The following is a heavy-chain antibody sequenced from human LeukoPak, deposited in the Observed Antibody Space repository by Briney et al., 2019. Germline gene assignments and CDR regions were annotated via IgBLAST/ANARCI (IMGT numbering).Heavy chain of an antibody. V-gene: IGHV3-30-3*01. Sequence: PGGSLRLSCAASGFTFSSYAMHWVRQAPGKGLEWVAVISYDGSNKYYADSAKGRFTISRDNSKNTLYLQMNSLRAEDTAVYYCARDVRGPDFWSGYSYYYYGMDVWGQGTTVTVSS. J-gene: IGHJ6*02. CDR2: ISYDGSNK. CDR1: GFTFSSYA. D-gene: IGHD3-3*01. CDR3: ARDVRGPDFWSGYSYYYYGMDV.